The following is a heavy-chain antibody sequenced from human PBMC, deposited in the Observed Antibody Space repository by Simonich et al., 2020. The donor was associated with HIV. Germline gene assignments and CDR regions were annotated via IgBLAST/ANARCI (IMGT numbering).Heavy chain of an antibody. J-gene: IGHJ4*02. Sequence: QVQLQPWGAGLLKPSETLSLNCAVYGGSFSGYSWSWFRQPPGKGLEWIGKIKHNGSTNYKPALKSRVTISVDTAKNQFSLKVTSVTAADTALYYCARGKRISMDRVVIHPLCDYWGQGTLVTVSS. V-gene: IGHV4-34*01. CDR2: IKHNGST. CDR3: ARGKRISMDRVVIHPLCDY. D-gene: IGHD3-10*01. CDR1: GGSFSGYS.